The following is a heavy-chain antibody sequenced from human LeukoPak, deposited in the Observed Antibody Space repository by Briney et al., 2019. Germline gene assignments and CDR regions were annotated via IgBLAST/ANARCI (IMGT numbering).Heavy chain of an antibody. CDR3: ARGPTTVTRAFDY. J-gene: IGHJ4*02. CDR1: GGSISGGSYY. D-gene: IGHD4-17*01. CDR2: IYTSGST. V-gene: IGHV4-61*09. Sequence: SETLSLTCTVSGGSISGGSYYWSWIRQPAGKGLEWIGHIYTSGSTNYNPSLKSRVTMSVDTSKNQFSLKLSSVTAADTAVYYCARGPTTVTRAFDYWGQGTLVTVSS.